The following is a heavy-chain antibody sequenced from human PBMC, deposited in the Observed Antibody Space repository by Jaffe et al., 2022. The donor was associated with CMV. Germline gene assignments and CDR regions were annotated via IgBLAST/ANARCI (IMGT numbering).Heavy chain of an antibody. CDR1: GFTFSSYG. D-gene: IGHD3-3*01. Sequence: QVQLVESGGGVVQPGRSLRLSCAASGFTFSSYGMHWVRQAPGKGLEWVAVIWYDGSNKYYADSVKGRFTISRDNSKNTLYLQMNSLRAEDTAVYYCARVYYDFWSGYSFRGESYYMDVWGKGTTVTVSS. J-gene: IGHJ6*03. V-gene: IGHV3-33*08. CDR2: IWYDGSNK. CDR3: ARVYYDFWSGYSFRGESYYMDV.